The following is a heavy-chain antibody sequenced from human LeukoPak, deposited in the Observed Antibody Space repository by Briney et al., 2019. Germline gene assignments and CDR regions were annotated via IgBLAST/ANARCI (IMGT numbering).Heavy chain of an antibody. CDR2: IYHSGST. D-gene: IGHD2-2*01. Sequence: PSQTLSLTCAVSGGSISSGGYSWSWIRQPPGKGLEWIGYIYHSGSTYYNPSLKSRVTISVDRSKNQFSLKLSSVTAADTAVYYCARGVPAAPLRYYYGMDVWGQGTTVTVSS. CDR1: GGSISSGGYS. CDR3: ARGVPAAPLRYYYGMDV. V-gene: IGHV4-30-2*01. J-gene: IGHJ6*02.